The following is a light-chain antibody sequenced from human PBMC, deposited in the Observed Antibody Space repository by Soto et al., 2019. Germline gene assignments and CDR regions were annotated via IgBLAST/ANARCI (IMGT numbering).Light chain of an antibody. V-gene: IGKV3-20*01. CDR3: GQFVSAPPRT. J-gene: IGKJ1*01. CDR2: GVF. Sequence: EIVLTQSPGTLSLSPGERATLSCRASQSVSSTFLAWYQQKPGQAPRLLIFGVFNRATGIPDRFSGSGSGTDFTLTISRLEPEDFAVYYCGQFVSAPPRTFGQGTKVEIK. CDR1: QSVSSTF.